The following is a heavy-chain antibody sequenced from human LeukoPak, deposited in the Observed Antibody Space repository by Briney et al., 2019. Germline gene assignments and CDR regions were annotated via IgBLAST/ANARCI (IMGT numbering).Heavy chain of an antibody. CDR3: ARGSPYYYDSSPSFDY. Sequence: ASVKVSCKASGYTFTSYGISWVRQAPGQGLEWMGWISAYNGNTNYAQKLQGRVTMTTDTSTSTAYMELRSLRSDDTAVYYCARGSPYYYDSSPSFDYWGQGTLVTVSS. D-gene: IGHD3-22*01. CDR1: GYTFTSYG. V-gene: IGHV1-18*01. CDR2: ISAYNGNT. J-gene: IGHJ4*02.